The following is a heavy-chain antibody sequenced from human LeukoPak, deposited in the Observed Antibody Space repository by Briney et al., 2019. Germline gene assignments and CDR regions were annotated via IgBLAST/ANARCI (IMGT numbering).Heavy chain of an antibody. CDR2: IYYSGST. CDR3: ARGHTIFGVGYYFDY. J-gene: IGHJ4*02. V-gene: IGHV4-59*01. CDR1: GGSISSYY. Sequence: SETLSLTCTVSGGSISSYYWGWIRQPPGKGLEWIGYIYYSGSTNYNPSLKSRVTISVDTSKNQFSLKLSSVTAADTAVYYCARGHTIFGVGYYFDYWGQGTLVTVSS. D-gene: IGHD3-3*01.